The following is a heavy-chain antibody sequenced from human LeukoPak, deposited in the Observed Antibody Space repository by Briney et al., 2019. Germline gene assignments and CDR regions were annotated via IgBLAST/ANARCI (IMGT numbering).Heavy chain of an antibody. V-gene: IGHV4-59*08. CDR1: GGSMSSYY. CDR2: IYYSGST. Sequence: PSETLSLTCTVSGGSMSSYYWSWIRQPPGKGLEWIGHIYYSGSTNYNPSLKSRVTMSVDTSKNQFSLEVSSVTTADTAVYYCARQNGRNLLDSWGQGTLVTVSP. CDR3: ARQNGRNLLDS. J-gene: IGHJ4*02. D-gene: IGHD1-26*01.